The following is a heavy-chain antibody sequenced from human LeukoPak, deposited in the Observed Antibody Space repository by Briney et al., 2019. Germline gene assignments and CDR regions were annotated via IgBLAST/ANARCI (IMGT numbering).Heavy chain of an antibody. Sequence: PGGSLRLSCAASGFTFSSYGMHWVRQAPGKGLEWVAFIRYDGSNKYYADSVKGRFTISRDNSKNTLYLQMNSLRAEDTAVYYCAKDGGWLQFNYYYYVDVWGKGTTVTVSS. J-gene: IGHJ6*03. V-gene: IGHV3-30*02. CDR2: IRYDGSNK. CDR3: AKDGGWLQFNYYYYVDV. D-gene: IGHD5-24*01. CDR1: GFTFSSYG.